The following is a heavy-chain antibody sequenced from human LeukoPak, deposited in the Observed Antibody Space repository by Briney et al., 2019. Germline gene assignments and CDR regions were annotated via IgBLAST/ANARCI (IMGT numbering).Heavy chain of an antibody. D-gene: IGHD3-16*01. Sequence: ASVKVSCKASGYTFTAYYIHWVRRAPGQGLEWMGWIDPRSGATKCTQKFQGRVTMTRDTSITTVYLELNGLTFDGTAVYYCATDNYGTLDYWGQGTLVTVSS. CDR1: GYTFTAYY. CDR3: ATDNYGTLDY. V-gene: IGHV1-2*02. J-gene: IGHJ4*02. CDR2: IDPRSGAT.